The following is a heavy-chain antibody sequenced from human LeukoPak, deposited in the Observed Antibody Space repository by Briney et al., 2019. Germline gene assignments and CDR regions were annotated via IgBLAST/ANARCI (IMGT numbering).Heavy chain of an antibody. V-gene: IGHV3-30*02. CDR1: GFTFSSYG. CDR2: IRYDGSNK. D-gene: IGHD3-10*01. CDR3: AKDGRQRKTYFYGSGSANASDI. Sequence: GGSLRLSCAASGFTFSSYGMHWVRQAPGKGLEWVAFIRYDGSNKYYADSVKGRFTISRDNSKNTLYLQMNSLRAEDTAVYYCAKDGRQRKTYFYGSGSANASDIWGQGTMVTVSS. J-gene: IGHJ3*02.